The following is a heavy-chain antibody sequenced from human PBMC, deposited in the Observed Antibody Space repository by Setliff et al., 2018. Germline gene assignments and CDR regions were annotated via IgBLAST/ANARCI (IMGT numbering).Heavy chain of an antibody. Sequence: ASVKVSCKASGYSFTGYYMHWVRQAPGQGLEWMGWINNYNFNTQYAQKFQGRVTVTTDTSTTTAYMELRSLRADDTAVYYCARINFYVSSGYYYAPELWGQGTTVTVSS. CDR1: GYSFTGYY. CDR2: INNYNFNT. V-gene: IGHV1-18*01. J-gene: IGHJ4*02. CDR3: ARINFYVSSGYYYAPEL. D-gene: IGHD3-22*01.